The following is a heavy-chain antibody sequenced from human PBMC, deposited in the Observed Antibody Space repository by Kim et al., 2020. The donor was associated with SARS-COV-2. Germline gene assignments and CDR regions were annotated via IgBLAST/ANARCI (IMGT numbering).Heavy chain of an antibody. CDR3: ARDLNYYGSDNWYFDL. D-gene: IGHD3-10*01. CDR2: ITSTSTYI. J-gene: IGHJ2*01. Sequence: GGSLRLSCAASGFIFNSYSMNWVRQAPGKGLEWVSSITSTSTYIHYADSVKGRFTISRDNAKNSLYLQMNILRAEDTAVYYCARDLNYYGSDNWYFDLWGRGTLVTVSS. CDR1: GFIFNSYS. V-gene: IGHV3-21*01.